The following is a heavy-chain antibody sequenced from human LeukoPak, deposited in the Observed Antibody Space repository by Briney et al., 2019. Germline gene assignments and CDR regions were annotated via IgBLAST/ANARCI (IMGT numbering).Heavy chain of an antibody. Sequence: GGSLRLSCAASGFTSSSYAMHWVRQAPGKGLEWVAVISYDGSNKYYADSVKGRFTISRDNSKNTLYLQMNSLRAEDTAVYYCARPSSSWYPYYFDYWGQGTLVTVSS. CDR3: ARPSSSWYPYYFDY. J-gene: IGHJ4*02. V-gene: IGHV3-30*01. CDR2: ISYDGSNK. D-gene: IGHD6-13*01. CDR1: GFTSSSYA.